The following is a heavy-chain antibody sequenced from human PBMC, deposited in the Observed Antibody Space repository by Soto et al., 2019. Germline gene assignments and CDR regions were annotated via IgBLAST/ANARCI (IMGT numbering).Heavy chain of an antibody. Sequence: PSETLSLTCTVSGGSISGGSYFWSWIRQHPGKGLEWIGYIQYSGNTYYNPSIKSRVAISVDTSKNQFSLSLRSVTAADTAVFYCARGVSKMSPAYNQRPPYYFDYWGQGTLVTVSS. V-gene: IGHV4-31*03. CDR3: ARGVSKMSPAYNQRPPYYFDY. D-gene: IGHD1-1*01. CDR2: IQYSGNT. CDR1: GGSISGGSYF. J-gene: IGHJ4*02.